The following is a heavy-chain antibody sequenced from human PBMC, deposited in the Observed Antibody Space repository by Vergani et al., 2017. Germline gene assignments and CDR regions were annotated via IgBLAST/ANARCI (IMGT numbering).Heavy chain of an antibody. D-gene: IGHD3-10*01. V-gene: IGHV3-23*01. CDR3: AKEGSGSGLIYYYYYMDV. J-gene: IGHJ6*03. Sequence: EVQLLESGGGLVQPGGSLRLSCAASGFTFSSYAMSWVRQAPGKGLEWVSAISGSGGSTYYADSVKGRFTISRDNSKNTLYLQMNSLRAEDTAVYYWAKEGSGSGLIYYYYYMDVWGKGTTVTVSS. CDR1: GFTFSSYA. CDR2: ISGSGGST.